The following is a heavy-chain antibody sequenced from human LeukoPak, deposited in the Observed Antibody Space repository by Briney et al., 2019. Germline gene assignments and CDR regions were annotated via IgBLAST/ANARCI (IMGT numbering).Heavy chain of an antibody. CDR2: IKQDGSEK. V-gene: IGHV3-7*03. Sequence: GGSLRLSCAISGFSFHDYAMHWVRQAPGKGLEWVANIKQDGSEKYYVDSVKGRFTISRDNAKNSLYLQMNSLRAEDTAVYYCAREAVSKEYYYMDVWGKGTTVTVSS. CDR3: AREAVSKEYYYMDV. J-gene: IGHJ6*03. CDR1: GFSFHDYA. D-gene: IGHD2-8*01.